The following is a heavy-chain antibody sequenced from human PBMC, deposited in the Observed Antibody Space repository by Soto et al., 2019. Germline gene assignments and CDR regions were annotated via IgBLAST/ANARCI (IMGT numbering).Heavy chain of an antibody. CDR3: ATQEVGGSYVYPFDP. CDR2: IYYSGST. J-gene: IGHJ5*02. D-gene: IGHD1-26*01. V-gene: IGHV4-39*01. CDR1: GGSITSSSYY. Sequence: SDTLSLTCTVSGGSITSSSYYWGWIRQPPGKGLEWIGSIYYSGSTYYNPSLKSRVTISVDTSKNQFSLKLSSVTAADTAVYYCATQEVGGSYVYPFDPWGQGTLVTVSS.